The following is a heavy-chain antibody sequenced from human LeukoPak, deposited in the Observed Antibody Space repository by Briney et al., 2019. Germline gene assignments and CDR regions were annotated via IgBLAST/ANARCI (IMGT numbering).Heavy chain of an antibody. V-gene: IGHV3-30*04. CDR2: ISYDGSNK. CDR3: ASFNRNWNGDY. CDR1: GFTFSSYA. Sequence: PGGSLRLSCEASGFTFSSYAMHWVRQAPGKGLEWVAVISYDGSNKYYADSVKGRFTISRDNSKNTLYLQMNSLRAEDTAVYYCASFNRNWNGDYWGQGTLVTVSS. J-gene: IGHJ4*02. D-gene: IGHD1-1*01.